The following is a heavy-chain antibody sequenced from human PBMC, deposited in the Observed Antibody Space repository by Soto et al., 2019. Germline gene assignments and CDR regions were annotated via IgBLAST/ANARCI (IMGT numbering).Heavy chain of an antibody. CDR1: GYSFTSYW. D-gene: IGHD3-3*01. V-gene: IGHV5-51*01. Sequence: GESLKISCKGSGYSFTSYWIGWVRQMPGKGLEWMGIIYPGDSDTRYSPSFQGQVTISADKSISTASLQWGSLKASDTAMYYCARPLPYYDFWSGYHFDIWGQGTMVTVSS. CDR2: IYPGDSDT. CDR3: ARPLPYYDFWSGYHFDI. J-gene: IGHJ3*02.